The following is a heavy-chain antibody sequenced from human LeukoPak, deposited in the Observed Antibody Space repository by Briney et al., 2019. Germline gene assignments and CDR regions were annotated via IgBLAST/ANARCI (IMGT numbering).Heavy chain of an antibody. Sequence: TSETLSLTCTVSGGSISSYYWSWIRQPPGKGLEWIGYIYYSGSTNYNPSLKSRVTISVDTSKNQFSLKLSSVTAADTAVYYCARDGFLEGYNWFDPWGQGTLVTVSS. CDR2: IYYSGST. CDR3: ARDGFLEGYNWFDP. CDR1: GGSISSYY. D-gene: IGHD3-3*01. J-gene: IGHJ5*02. V-gene: IGHV4-59*01.